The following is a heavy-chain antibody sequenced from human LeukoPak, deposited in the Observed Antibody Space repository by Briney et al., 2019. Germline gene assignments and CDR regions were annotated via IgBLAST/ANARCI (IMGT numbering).Heavy chain of an antibody. CDR1: GFTFSSNY. Sequence: GGSLRLSCAASGFTFSSNYMSWVRQAPGKGLAWVSVIYSGGSTYYADSVKGRFTISRDNSKNTLYLQMSSLRAEDTAVYYCARFYSIGAFDAFDIWGQGTMVTVSS. CDR3: ARFYSIGAFDAFDI. J-gene: IGHJ3*02. CDR2: IYSGGST. V-gene: IGHV3-53*01. D-gene: IGHD6-25*01.